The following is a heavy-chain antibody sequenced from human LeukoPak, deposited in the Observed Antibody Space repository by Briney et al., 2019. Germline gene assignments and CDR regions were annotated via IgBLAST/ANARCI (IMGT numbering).Heavy chain of an antibody. CDR3: ARGGVGATAY. Sequence: GGSLRLSCAASGFTFSSYAMHWVRQAPGKGLEWVAVISYDGSNKYYADSVKGRFTISRDNSKNTLYLQMNSLRAEDTAVYYCARGGVGATAYWGQGTLVTVSS. CDR2: ISYDGSNK. J-gene: IGHJ4*02. D-gene: IGHD1-26*01. CDR1: GFTFSSYA. V-gene: IGHV3-30*04.